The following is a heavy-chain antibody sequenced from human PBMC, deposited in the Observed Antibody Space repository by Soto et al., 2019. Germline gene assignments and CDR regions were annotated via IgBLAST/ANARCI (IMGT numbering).Heavy chain of an antibody. V-gene: IGHV3-30-3*01. Sequence: QVQLVESGGGVGQPGRSLRLSCTASEFTFSDHAMHWVRQAPGKGLEWVALLSYDGSNNYYADSLRGRFTICRDNSRNTLFLQMNSLRAEDTAVYYCARDTGKGYCSGGYCYAPDFWGQGTLGTVS. CDR1: EFTFSDHA. J-gene: IGHJ4*02. CDR3: ARDTGKGYCSGGYCYAPDF. CDR2: LSYDGSNN. D-gene: IGHD2-15*01.